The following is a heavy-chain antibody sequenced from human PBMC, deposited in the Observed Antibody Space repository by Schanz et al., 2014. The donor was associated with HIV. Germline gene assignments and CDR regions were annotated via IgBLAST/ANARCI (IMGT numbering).Heavy chain of an antibody. Sequence: EVQLVESGGGLVQPGGSLRLSCAASGFTFSTYWRMWVRQAPGKGLEWVANIKQDGSEKYYVDAVKGRFTISRDNAKNSVYLQMNSLRVEDTAVYYCARRVWMLPDSWAQGTLVSVSS. CDR3: ARRVWMLPDS. J-gene: IGHJ5*01. V-gene: IGHV3-7*01. D-gene: IGHD6-13*01. CDR1: GFTFSTYW. CDR2: IKQDGSEK.